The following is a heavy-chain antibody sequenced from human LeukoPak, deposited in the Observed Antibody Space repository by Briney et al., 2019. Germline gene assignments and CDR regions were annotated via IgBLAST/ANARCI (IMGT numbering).Heavy chain of an antibody. CDR3: ARDSADYGDYDY. J-gene: IGHJ4*02. CDR1: GYTFTSYF. Sequence: ASLKDSCKASGYTFTSYFMHSVRPAPRQRLDWMGIINPSGGSTSYAQKFQGRVTMTRDTSTSTVYMELSSLRSEDTAVYYCARDSADYGDYDYWGQGTLVTVSS. D-gene: IGHD4-17*01. V-gene: IGHV1-46*01. CDR2: INPSGGST.